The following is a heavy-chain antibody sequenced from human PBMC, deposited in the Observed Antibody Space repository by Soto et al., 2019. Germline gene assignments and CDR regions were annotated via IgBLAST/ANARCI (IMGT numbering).Heavy chain of an antibody. CDR2: INHSGST. Sequence: SETLSLTCAVYGGSFSGYYWSWIRQPPGKGLEWIGEINHSGSTNYNPSLKSRVTISVDTSKNQFSLKLSSVTAADTAVYYCARGTEVSSVKSMDVWGQGTTVTVSS. CDR1: GGSFSGYY. CDR3: ARGTEVSSVKSMDV. J-gene: IGHJ6*02. V-gene: IGHV4-34*01. D-gene: IGHD6-6*01.